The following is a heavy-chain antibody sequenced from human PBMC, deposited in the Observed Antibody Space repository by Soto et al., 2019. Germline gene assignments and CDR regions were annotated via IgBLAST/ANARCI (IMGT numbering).Heavy chain of an antibody. CDR3: ARVSYGDYYYGMDV. D-gene: IGHD1-26*01. CDR1: GGSINYSY. CDR2: ISHTGSA. J-gene: IGHJ6*02. V-gene: IGHV4-59*01. Sequence: SEPLSLTCTVSGGSINYSYWPWIRQPPGKGLEWMGNISHTGSANYNASLKSRLTISVDTCKNQFSLKLGSVNAADTALYYCARVSYGDYYYGMDVWGQGTTVTVSS.